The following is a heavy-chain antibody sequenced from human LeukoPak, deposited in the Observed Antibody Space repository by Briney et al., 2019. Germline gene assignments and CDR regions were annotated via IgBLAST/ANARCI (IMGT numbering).Heavy chain of an antibody. J-gene: IGHJ4*02. Sequence: GESLKISCKGSGHSFSSYWIGWVRQMPGKGLEWMGIIYLGDSDTRYSPAFQGQVTMSADKSINTAYLQWNSLKASDTAMYYCVRQGGYGDFDYWGQGTLVTVSS. CDR1: GHSFSSYW. V-gene: IGHV5-51*01. CDR2: IYLGDSDT. D-gene: IGHD5-12*01. CDR3: VRQGGYGDFDY.